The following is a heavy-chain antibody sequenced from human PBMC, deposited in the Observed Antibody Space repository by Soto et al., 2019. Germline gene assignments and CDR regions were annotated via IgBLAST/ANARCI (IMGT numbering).Heavy chain of an antibody. Sequence: QVQMVQSGAEVKKPGSSVKVSCKAAVGTFSSSAISWVRQAPGQGLECMGGIIPIFGTANYAQKFQGRVTITADESTSTAYMELSSLRSEDTAVYYCERTYCSGGSPYCYYYYYGMDVWGQGTTVTVSS. V-gene: IGHV1-69*01. CDR2: IIPIFGTA. CDR3: ERTYCSGGSPYCYYYYYGMDV. CDR1: VGTFSSSA. J-gene: IGHJ6*02. D-gene: IGHD2-15*01.